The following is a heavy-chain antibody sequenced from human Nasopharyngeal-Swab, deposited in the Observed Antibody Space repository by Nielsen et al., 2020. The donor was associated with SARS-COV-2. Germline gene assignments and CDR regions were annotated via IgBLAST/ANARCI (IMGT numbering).Heavy chain of an antibody. CDR1: GGSISSGGYY. V-gene: IGHV4-31*03. CDR2: IYYSGNT. D-gene: IGHD3-10*01. Sequence: SETLSLTCTVSGGSISSGGYYWSWIRQHPGKGLEWIGYIYYSGNTYYNPSLKSRLTTSVDTSKNQFSLKLSSVTAADTAVYYCARVFITISWYFDLWGRGTLVTVSS. CDR3: ARVFITISWYFDL. J-gene: IGHJ2*01.